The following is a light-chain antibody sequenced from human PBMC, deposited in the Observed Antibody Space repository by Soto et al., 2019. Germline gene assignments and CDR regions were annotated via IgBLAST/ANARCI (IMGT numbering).Light chain of an antibody. Sequence: EIVMTQSPATLSVAPGERVTLSCRASQSVSNNLAWYQQKPGQAPRLLIHGASTRATGVPARFSGSGSGTEFTLSISSLQSEDFAVYYCQQHDNWPRTFGQGTKVDIK. CDR1: QSVSNN. CDR2: GAS. CDR3: QQHDNWPRT. V-gene: IGKV3-15*01. J-gene: IGKJ1*01.